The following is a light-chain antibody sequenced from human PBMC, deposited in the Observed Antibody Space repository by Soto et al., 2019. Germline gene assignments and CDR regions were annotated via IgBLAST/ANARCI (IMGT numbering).Light chain of an antibody. V-gene: IGLV2-23*01. CDR1: SSDVGSYNL. J-gene: IGLJ1*01. Sequence: QSALTQPASVSGSPGQSITMSCTGTSSDVGSYNLVSWYQQHPGKAPKLMIYEGSKRPSGVSNRISGSKSGNTASLTISGLQAEDEADYYCCSYAGSSTYYVFGTGTKLTVL. CDR3: CSYAGSSTYYV. CDR2: EGS.